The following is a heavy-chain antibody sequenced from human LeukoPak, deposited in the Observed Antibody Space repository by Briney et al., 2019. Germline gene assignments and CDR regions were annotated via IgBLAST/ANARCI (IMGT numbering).Heavy chain of an antibody. V-gene: IGHV3-7*01. Sequence: GGSLRLSCAASGFTFSNYWVTWVRQAPGKGLEWVADIKQDGSEKLYVNSVRGRFTISRDNAKMSLFLQMNSLRAEDTAVYYCARDNGVVHGVYYMDVWGKGTTVTVS. J-gene: IGHJ6*03. CDR1: GFTFSNYW. CDR2: IKQDGSEK. CDR3: ARDNGVVHGVYYMDV. D-gene: IGHD3-3*01.